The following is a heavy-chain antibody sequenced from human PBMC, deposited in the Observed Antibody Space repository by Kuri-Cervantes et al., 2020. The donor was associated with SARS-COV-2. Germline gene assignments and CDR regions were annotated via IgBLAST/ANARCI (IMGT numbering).Heavy chain of an antibody. CDR3: ARQMMSSITIFGVVITRKWFDP. CDR1: GGSISSYY. V-gene: IGHV4-59*08. Sequence: GSLRLSCTVSGGSISSYYWSWIRQPPGKGLEWIGYIYYSGSTNYNPSLKSRVTISVDTSKNQFSLKLSSVTAADTAVYYCARQMMSSITIFGVVITRKWFDPWGQGTLVTVSS. J-gene: IGHJ5*02. CDR2: IYYSGST. D-gene: IGHD3-3*01.